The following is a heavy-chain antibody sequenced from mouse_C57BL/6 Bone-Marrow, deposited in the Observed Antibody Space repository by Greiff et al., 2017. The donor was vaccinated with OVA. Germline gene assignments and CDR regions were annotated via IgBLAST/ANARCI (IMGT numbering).Heavy chain of an antibody. CDR2: IYPGDGDT. CDR1: GYAFSSSW. D-gene: IGHD2-4*01. Sequence: QVQLQQSGPELVKPGASVKISCKASGYAFSSSWMNWVKQRPGKGLEWIGRIYPGDGDTNYNGKFKGKATLTADKSSSTAYMQLSSLTSEDSAVYFCARTLIYYDSTYYAMDYWGQGTSVTVSS. J-gene: IGHJ4*01. V-gene: IGHV1-82*01. CDR3: ARTLIYYDSTYYAMDY.